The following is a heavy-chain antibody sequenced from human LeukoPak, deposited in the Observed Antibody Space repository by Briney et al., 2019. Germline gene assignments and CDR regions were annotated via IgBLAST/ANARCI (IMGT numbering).Heavy chain of an antibody. V-gene: IGHV3-23*01. D-gene: IGHD6-13*01. CDR1: GFTFSSTT. J-gene: IGHJ4*02. Sequence: PGGSLRLPCVASGFTFSSTTMGWVRQAPGRGLEWVSSITAIDGRTYYADSVRGRFTISRDNSKNTVYLQLNSLRAGDTAIYYCTKDRRGPAAGTWYFGSWGQGTLVTVSS. CDR3: TKDRRGPAAGTWYFGS. CDR2: ITAIDGRT.